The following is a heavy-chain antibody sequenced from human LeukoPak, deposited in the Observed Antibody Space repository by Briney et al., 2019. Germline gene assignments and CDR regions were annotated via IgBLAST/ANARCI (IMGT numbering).Heavy chain of an antibody. V-gene: IGHV3-21*01. D-gene: IGHD2-2*01. J-gene: IGHJ6*04. Sequence: GGSLRLSCAASGFIFSSYSMNWVRQAPGKGLEWVSSISSSSSYIYYADSVKGRFTISRDNAKNSLYLQMNSLRAEDTAVYYCARGRYCSSTSCYSYGMDVWGKGTTVTVSS. CDR1: GFIFSSYS. CDR2: ISSSSSYI. CDR3: ARGRYCSSTSCYSYGMDV.